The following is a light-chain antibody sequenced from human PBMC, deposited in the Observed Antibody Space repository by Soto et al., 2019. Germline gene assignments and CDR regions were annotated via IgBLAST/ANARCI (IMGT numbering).Light chain of an antibody. CDR3: QKYHSYPYT. V-gene: IGKV1-5*01. CDR1: QILSGW. J-gene: IGKJ2*01. Sequence: IQMTQSPSTLSASVGDRVTITCRASQILSGWLAWYQQKPGKAPKLLIYYASSLESGVPPRFSGSDSGKVFTLSISSLKHDDFANYYCQKYHSYPYTFGQGTKVDIK. CDR2: YAS.